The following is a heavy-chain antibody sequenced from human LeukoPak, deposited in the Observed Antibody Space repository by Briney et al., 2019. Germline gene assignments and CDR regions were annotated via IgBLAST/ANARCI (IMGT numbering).Heavy chain of an antibody. Sequence: GASAKVSCKASGYTFTGYYMHWVRQAPGQGLEWMEWINPNSGGTNYAQKFQGRVTMTRDTSISTAYMELSRLRSDDTAVYYCARGRASGYDFADFDYWGQGTLVTVSS. CDR1: GYTFTGYY. V-gene: IGHV1-2*02. CDR2: INPNSGGT. J-gene: IGHJ4*02. D-gene: IGHD5-12*01. CDR3: ARGRASGYDFADFDY.